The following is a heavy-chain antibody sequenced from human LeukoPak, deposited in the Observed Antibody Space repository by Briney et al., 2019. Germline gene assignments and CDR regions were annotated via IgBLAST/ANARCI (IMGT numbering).Heavy chain of an antibody. V-gene: IGHV3-33*01. D-gene: IGHD3-22*01. CDR2: IWYDGSNK. CDR1: GFTFSSYG. CDR3: AGVDDSSGYYEGDAFDI. Sequence: GGSLRLSCAASGFTFSSYGMHWVRQAPGKGLEWVAVIWYDGSNKYYADSVKGRFTISRDNSKNTLYLQMNSLRAEDTAVYYCAGVDDSSGYYEGDAFDIWGQGTMVTVSS. J-gene: IGHJ3*02.